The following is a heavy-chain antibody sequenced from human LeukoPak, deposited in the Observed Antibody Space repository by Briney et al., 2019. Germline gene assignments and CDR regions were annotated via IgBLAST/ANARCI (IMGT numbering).Heavy chain of an antibody. CDR3: AKDIETTVTTSYFDY. V-gene: IGHV3-9*01. Sequence: SSGGYYWSWIRQHPGKGLEWVSGISWNSGSIGYADSVKGRFTISRDNAKNSLYLQMNSLRAEDTALYYCAKDIETTVTTSYFDYWGQGTLVTVSS. D-gene: IGHD4-17*01. CDR1: SSGGYY. CDR2: ISWNSGSI. J-gene: IGHJ4*02.